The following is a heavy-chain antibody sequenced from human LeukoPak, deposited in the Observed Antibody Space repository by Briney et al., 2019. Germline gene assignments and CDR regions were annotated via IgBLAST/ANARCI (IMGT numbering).Heavy chain of an antibody. CDR3: ARMRGMVYAKSRGYYYYGMDV. D-gene: IGHD2-8*01. V-gene: IGHV3-74*01. J-gene: IGHJ6*02. CDR2: INSDGSST. Sequence: QAGGSLRLSCAASGFTFSSYWMHWVRHAPGKGLVWVSRINSDGSSTSYADSVKGRFTISRDNAKNTLYLQMNSLRAEDTAVYYCARMRGMVYAKSRGYYYYGMDVWGQGTTVTVSS. CDR1: GFTFSSYW.